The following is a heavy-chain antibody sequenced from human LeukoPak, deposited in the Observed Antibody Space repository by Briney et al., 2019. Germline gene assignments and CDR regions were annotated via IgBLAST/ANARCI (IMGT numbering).Heavy chain of an antibody. CDR3: ARDPPYNYDFWSGYYNHYYYGMDV. CDR1: GYTFTGYY. CDR2: INPNSGGT. J-gene: IGHJ6*02. V-gene: IGHV1-2*02. D-gene: IGHD3-3*01. Sequence: ASVKVSCKASGYTFTGYYMHWVRQAPGQGLEWMGWINPNSGGTNYAQKFQGRVTIARDTSISTAYMELSRLRSDDTAVYYCARDPPYNYDFWSGYYNHYYYGMDVWGQGTTDTVSS.